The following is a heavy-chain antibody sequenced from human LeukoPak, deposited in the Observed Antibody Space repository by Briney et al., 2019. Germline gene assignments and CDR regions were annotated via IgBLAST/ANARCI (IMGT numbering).Heavy chain of an antibody. CDR3: ARPRSTLKNYLNAFDI. CDR1: GYTFTSYY. V-gene: IGHV1-46*01. J-gene: IGHJ3*02. Sequence: ASVKVSCKASGYTFTSYYMHWVRQAPGQGLEWMGIINPSGGSTSYAQKFQGRVTMTRDTSISTAYMELSSLRSEDTAVYYCARPRSTLKNYLNAFDIWGQGTMVTVSS. D-gene: IGHD1-7*01. CDR2: INPSGGST.